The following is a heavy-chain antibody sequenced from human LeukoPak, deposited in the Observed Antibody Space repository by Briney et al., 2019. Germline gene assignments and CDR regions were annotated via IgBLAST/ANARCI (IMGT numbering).Heavy chain of an antibody. Sequence: GGSLRLPCAASGFTFSSYWMSWVRQAPGKGLEWVANIKQDGSEKYYVDSVKGRFTISRDNAKNSLYLQMSSLRAEDTAVYYCARDTLPNRYCSGGSCYSDYWGQGTLVTVSS. CDR1: GFTFSSYW. J-gene: IGHJ4*02. V-gene: IGHV3-7*01. CDR3: ARDTLPNRYCSGGSCYSDY. D-gene: IGHD2-15*01. CDR2: IKQDGSEK.